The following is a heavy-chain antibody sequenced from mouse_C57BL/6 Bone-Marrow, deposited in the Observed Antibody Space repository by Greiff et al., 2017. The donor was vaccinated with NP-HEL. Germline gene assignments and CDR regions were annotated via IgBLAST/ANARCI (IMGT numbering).Heavy chain of an antibody. Sequence: VQLKESGAELVRPGASVKLSCTASGFNIKDDYMHWVKQRPEQGLEWIGWIDPENGDTEYASKFQGKATITADTSSNTADLQLSSLTSEDTAVYYCTTRITTVVAGGYWGQGTSVTVSS. D-gene: IGHD1-1*01. CDR1: GFNIKDDY. CDR3: TTRITTVVAGGY. CDR2: IDPENGDT. J-gene: IGHJ4*01. V-gene: IGHV14-4*01.